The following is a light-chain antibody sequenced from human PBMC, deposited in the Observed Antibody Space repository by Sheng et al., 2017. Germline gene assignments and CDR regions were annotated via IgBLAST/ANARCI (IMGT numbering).Light chain of an antibody. V-gene: IGKV1-27*01. CDR3: QKYNSALVT. CDR1: QGIDTY. CDR2: ATS. J-gene: IGKJ4*01. Sequence: DIQMTQSPSSLSASVGDRISITCRASQGIDTYLAWYQQKPGKVPKLLIYATSILHSGVPSRFSGRGSGTDFTLTISSLQSEDVATYYCQKYNSALVTFGGGTKVEIK.